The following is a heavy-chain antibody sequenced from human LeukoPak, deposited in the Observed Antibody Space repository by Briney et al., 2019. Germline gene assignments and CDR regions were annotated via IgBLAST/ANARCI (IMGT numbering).Heavy chain of an antibody. CDR1: GFTFSSYA. D-gene: IGHD6-13*01. CDR3: AKDSLYSSSWEGEYFQH. Sequence: GGSLRLSCAASGFTFSSYAMSWVRQASGKGLEWVSAISGSGGSTYYADSVKGRFTISRDNSKNTLYLQMNSLRAEDTAVYYCAKDSLYSSSWEGEYFQHWGQGTLVTVSS. CDR2: ISGSGGST. J-gene: IGHJ1*01. V-gene: IGHV3-23*01.